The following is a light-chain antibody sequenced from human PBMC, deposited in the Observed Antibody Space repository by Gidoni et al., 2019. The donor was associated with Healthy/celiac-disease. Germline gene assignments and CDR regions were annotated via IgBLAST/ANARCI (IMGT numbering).Light chain of an antibody. V-gene: IGLV2-14*01. CDR1: SSDVGGYNY. CDR2: EVS. J-gene: IGLJ2*01. Sequence: QSAPTQPGSASGSPGQAITISCTGTSSDVGGYNYVSWYQQHPGKAPKLTIYEVSNRPSGVSNRFSGSKSGNTASLTISGLQAEDEADYYCSSYTSSSTPVVFGGGTKLTVL. CDR3: SSYTSSSTPVV.